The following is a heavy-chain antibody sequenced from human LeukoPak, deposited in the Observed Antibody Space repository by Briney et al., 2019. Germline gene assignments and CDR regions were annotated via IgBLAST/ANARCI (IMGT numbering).Heavy chain of an antibody. CDR1: GGSISSYY. CDR3: ASHKPGYYYDSSGPYYFDY. J-gene: IGHJ4*02. V-gene: IGHV4-4*07. CDR2: IYTSGST. Sequence: SETLSLTCTVSGGSISSYYWSWIRQPAGKGLEWIGRIYTSGSTNYNPSLKSRVTMSVDTSKNQFSLKLSSVTAADTAVYYCASHKPGYYYDSSGPYYFDYWGQGTLVTVSS. D-gene: IGHD3-22*01.